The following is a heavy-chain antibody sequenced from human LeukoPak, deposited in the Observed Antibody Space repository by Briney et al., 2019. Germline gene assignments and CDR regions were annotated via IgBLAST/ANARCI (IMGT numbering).Heavy chain of an antibody. CDR3: TKAGDSGIYWGGGDNNYYMDV. CDR2: IRYGGSNK. CDR1: GFTFSSYD. V-gene: IGHV3-30*02. Sequence: GGSLRLSCAASGFTFSSYDMHWVRQAPGKGLEWVAYIRYGGSNKYYADSVRRRFTISRDTYKNTLYLQITSLRAEDTVVYSSTKAGDSGIYWGGGDNNYYMDVWGKGTTVTISS. J-gene: IGHJ6*03. D-gene: IGHD1-26*01.